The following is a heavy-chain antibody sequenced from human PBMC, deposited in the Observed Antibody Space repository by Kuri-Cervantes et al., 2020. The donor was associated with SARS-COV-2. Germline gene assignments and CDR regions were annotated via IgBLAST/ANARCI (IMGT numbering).Heavy chain of an antibody. J-gene: IGHJ3*02. CDR3: ARELTGDAFDI. D-gene: IGHD7-27*01. Sequence: GGSLRLSCAASGFTFSSYGMHWVRQAPGKGLEWVAVISYDGSNKYYADSVKGRFTISRDSSKNTLYLQMNSLRAEDTAVYYCARELTGDAFDIWGQGTMVTVSS. CDR2: ISYDGSNK. V-gene: IGHV3-30*03. CDR1: GFTFSSYG.